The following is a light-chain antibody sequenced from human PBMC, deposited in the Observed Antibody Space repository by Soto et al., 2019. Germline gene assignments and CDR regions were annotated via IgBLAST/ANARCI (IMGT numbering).Light chain of an antibody. CDR2: GNS. V-gene: IGLV1-40*01. Sequence: QSVLTQPPSVSGAPGQRVTISCTGSSSNIGAGYDVHWYQQLPGTAPKLLIYGNSNRPSGAPDRFSGSKSGTSASLAITGLQAEDEADYSCQSYDSSLSGYVFGTGTKVTVL. CDR3: QSYDSSLSGYV. J-gene: IGLJ1*01. CDR1: SSNIGAGYD.